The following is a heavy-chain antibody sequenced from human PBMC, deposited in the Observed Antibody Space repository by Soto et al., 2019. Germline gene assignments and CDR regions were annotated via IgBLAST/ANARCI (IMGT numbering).Heavy chain of an antibody. CDR1: GFTFSSYS. D-gene: IGHD3-16*02. CDR2: ISSSSSYI. Sequence: GGSLRLSCAASGFTFSSYSMNWVRQAPGKGLEWVSSISSSSSYIYYADSVKGRFTISRDNAKNSLYLQMNSLRAEDTAVYYCATQRGLHLGELSLFRDYWGQGTLVTVSS. CDR3: ATQRGLHLGELSLFRDY. V-gene: IGHV3-21*01. J-gene: IGHJ4*02.